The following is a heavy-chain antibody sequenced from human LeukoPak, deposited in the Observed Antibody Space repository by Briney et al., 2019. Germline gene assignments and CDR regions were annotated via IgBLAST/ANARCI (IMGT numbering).Heavy chain of an antibody. CDR1: GFTFSSYG. Sequence: GGFLRLSCAASGFTFSSYGMHWVRQAPGKGLEWVAFIRYDGSNKYYADSVKGRFTISRDNSKNTLYLQMNSLRAGDTAVYYCATAHLWFGELNGSGTYFDYWGQGTLVTVSS. V-gene: IGHV3-30*02. CDR2: IRYDGSNK. CDR3: ATAHLWFGELNGSGTYFDY. J-gene: IGHJ4*02. D-gene: IGHD3-10*01.